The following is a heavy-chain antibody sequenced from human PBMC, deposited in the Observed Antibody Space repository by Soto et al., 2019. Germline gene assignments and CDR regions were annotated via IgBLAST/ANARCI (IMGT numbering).Heavy chain of an antibody. CDR3: ARGDYYGSGSYYYYYYGRDV. CDR2: INAGNGNT. CDR1: GYTFTSYA. Sequence: SVKVSCKASGYTFTSYAMHWVRQAPGQRLEWMGWINAGNGNTKYSQKFQGRVTITRDTSASTAYMELSSLRSEDTAVYYCARGDYYGSGSYYYYYYGRDVWGQGTTVTVSS. J-gene: IGHJ6*02. D-gene: IGHD3-10*01. V-gene: IGHV1-3*01.